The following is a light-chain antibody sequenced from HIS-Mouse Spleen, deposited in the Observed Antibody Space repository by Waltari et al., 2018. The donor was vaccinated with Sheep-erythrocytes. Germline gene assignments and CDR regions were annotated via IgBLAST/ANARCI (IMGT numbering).Light chain of an antibody. CDR2: DAS. CDR3: QQRSNWPPIT. Sequence: EIVLTQSPATLSLSPGERAPLSCRASQSVSSYLAWYQQKPGQAPRLLNYDASNRATGIPARFSGSGSGTDFTLTISSLEPEDFAVYYCQQRSNWPPITFGQGTRLEIK. J-gene: IGKJ5*01. CDR1: QSVSSY. V-gene: IGKV3-11*01.